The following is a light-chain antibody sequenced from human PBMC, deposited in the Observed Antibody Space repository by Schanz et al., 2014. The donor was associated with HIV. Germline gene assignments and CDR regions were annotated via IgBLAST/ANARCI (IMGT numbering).Light chain of an antibody. CDR2: NAS. J-gene: IGKJ2*01. CDR3: QQYKTSSTSSPYT. Sequence: DIQMTQSPSTLSAFVGDRVTITCRASESIYKWLAWYQQKPGKAPKLLMYNASSLESGVPSRFSGGGSGTEFMLFISSLQPDDFATYYCQQYKTSSTSSPYTFGQGTRVEI. V-gene: IGKV1-5*03. CDR1: ESIYKW.